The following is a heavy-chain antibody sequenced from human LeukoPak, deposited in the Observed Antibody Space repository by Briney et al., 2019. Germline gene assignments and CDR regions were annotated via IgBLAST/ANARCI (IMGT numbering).Heavy chain of an antibody. Sequence: GGSLRLSCAASGFTFSSYAMSWVRQAPGKGLEWVSAISGSGGSTYYADSVKGRFTISRDNSKNTLYLQMNSLRAEDTAVYYCAKGYYGSGSYFETIGKFDYWGQGTLVTVSS. CDR2: ISGSGGST. J-gene: IGHJ4*02. D-gene: IGHD3-10*01. CDR3: AKGYYGSGSYFETIGKFDY. CDR1: GFTFSSYA. V-gene: IGHV3-23*01.